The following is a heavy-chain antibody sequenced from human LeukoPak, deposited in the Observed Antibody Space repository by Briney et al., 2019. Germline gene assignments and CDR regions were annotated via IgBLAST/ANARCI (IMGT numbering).Heavy chain of an antibody. Sequence: SETLSLTCAVYGGSFSGYYWSWIRQPPGKGLEWIGEINHSGSTNYNPSLKSRVTISVDTSKNQFSLKLSSVTAADTAVYYCARGKPLNPGIAVAGRYWYFDLWGRGTPVTVSS. CDR3: ARGKPLNPGIAVAGRYWYFDL. V-gene: IGHV4-34*01. CDR2: INHSGST. CDR1: GGSFSGYY. D-gene: IGHD6-19*01. J-gene: IGHJ2*01.